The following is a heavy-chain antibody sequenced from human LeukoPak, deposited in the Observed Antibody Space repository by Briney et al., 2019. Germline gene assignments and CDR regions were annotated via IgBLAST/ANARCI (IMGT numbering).Heavy chain of an antibody. Sequence: GGSLRLSCAASGFTFSDYYMSSIRQAPGKGLEWVSYIGSSGNNIYYADSVEGRFTISRDNAKNSLYLQMNSLRAEDTAVYYCARVAQQSWVDYWGQGTLVTVSS. CDR1: GFTFSDYY. CDR3: ARVAQQSWVDY. V-gene: IGHV3-11*04. J-gene: IGHJ4*02. D-gene: IGHD1-1*01. CDR2: IGSSGNNI.